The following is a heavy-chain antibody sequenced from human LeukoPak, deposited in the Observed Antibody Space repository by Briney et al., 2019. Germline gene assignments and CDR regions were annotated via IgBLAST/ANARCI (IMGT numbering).Heavy chain of an antibody. CDR3: ARDTSIAVAGY. J-gene: IGHJ4*02. D-gene: IGHD6-19*01. CDR2: ISSSSSYI. V-gene: IGHV3-21*01. CDR1: GFTFSSYS. Sequence: PGGSLRLSCAASGFTFSSYSMTWFRQAPGKGLEWVSSISSSSSYIYYADSVKGRFTISRDNAKNSLYLQMNSLRAEDTAVYYCARDTSIAVAGYWGQGTLVTVSS.